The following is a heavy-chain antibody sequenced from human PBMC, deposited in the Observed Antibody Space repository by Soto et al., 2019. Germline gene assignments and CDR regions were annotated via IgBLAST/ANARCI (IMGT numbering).Heavy chain of an antibody. J-gene: IGHJ4*02. Sequence: EVQLVESGGGLVKPGGSLRLSCAASGFAFNTFTMNWVRQAPGKGLEWVSSISSSSSYIMYADSVRGRFTISRDNAKNSLYLQMSSLRAEDTAVYYCARDDILWTYPGVESFDYWGQGTLVTVSS. V-gene: IGHV3-21*02. D-gene: IGHD2-8*01. CDR2: ISSSSSYI. CDR3: ARDDILWTYPGVESFDY. CDR1: GFAFNTFT.